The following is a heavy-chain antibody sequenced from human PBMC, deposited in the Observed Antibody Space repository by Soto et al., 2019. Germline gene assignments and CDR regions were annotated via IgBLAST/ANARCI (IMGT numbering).Heavy chain of an antibody. CDR3: ARVAIAAGGVIAVTYALDV. V-gene: IGHV3-48*02. Sequence: EVKMGESGGGLVQPGGALSLSCEVSGFTLSTYSMNWVRQAPGKGLEWVSFITSSGSTIYYADSVKGRFTVSRDNAKNSLFLQMNSLRDEDTAVYYCARVAIAAGGVIAVTYALDVWGQGTTVTVSS. J-gene: IGHJ6*02. CDR1: GFTLSTYS. CDR2: ITSSGSTI. D-gene: IGHD3-16*02.